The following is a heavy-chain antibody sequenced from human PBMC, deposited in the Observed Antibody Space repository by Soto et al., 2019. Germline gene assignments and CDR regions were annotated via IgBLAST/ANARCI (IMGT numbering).Heavy chain of an antibody. D-gene: IGHD3-9*01. CDR2: IKSKTDGGTT. CDR1: GFTFSNAW. J-gene: IGHJ6*02. V-gene: IGHV3-15*07. CDR3: TTHYDILNGHIYYYYYGMDV. Sequence: PGGSLRLSCAASGFTFSNAWMNWVRQAPGKGLEWVGRIKSKTDGGTTDYAAPVKGRFTISRDDSKNTLYLQVNSLKTEDTAVYYCTTHYDILNGHIYYYYYGMDVWGQGTTVTVSS.